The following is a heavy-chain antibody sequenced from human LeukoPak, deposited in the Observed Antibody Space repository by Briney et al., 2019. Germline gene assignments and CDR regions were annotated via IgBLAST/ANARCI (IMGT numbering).Heavy chain of an antibody. D-gene: IGHD1-7*01. J-gene: IGHJ4*02. CDR3: AKSGYNWNYWFDY. CDR1: GFTFSSYV. CDR2: ISGSGGSA. Sequence: GGSLRLSCAASGFTFSSYVMSWVRQAPGKGLEWVSAISGSGGSAYYADSVRGRFTISRDNSKNTLYLQMNSLRAEDTAVYYCAKSGYNWNYWFDYWGQGTLVTVSS. V-gene: IGHV3-23*01.